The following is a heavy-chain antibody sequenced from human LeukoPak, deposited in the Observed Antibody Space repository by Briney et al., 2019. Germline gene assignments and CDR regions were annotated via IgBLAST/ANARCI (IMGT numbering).Heavy chain of an antibody. Sequence: PSETLSLTCTVSGGSISNYYWSWIRQPPGKGLEWIGYIYYSGRTRYNPSLKSPVTISVDTSKNQFSLKLSSVTAADTAVYYCARSWGARLYQLLEGDAFDIWGQGTMVTVSS. D-gene: IGHD2-2*01. V-gene: IGHV4-59*08. CDR3: ARSWGARLYQLLEGDAFDI. CDR2: IYYSGRT. J-gene: IGHJ3*02. CDR1: GGSISNYY.